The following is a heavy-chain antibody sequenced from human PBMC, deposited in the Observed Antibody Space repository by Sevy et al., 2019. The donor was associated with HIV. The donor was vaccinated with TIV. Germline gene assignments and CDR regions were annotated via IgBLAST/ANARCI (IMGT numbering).Heavy chain of an antibody. J-gene: IGHJ5*01. CDR3: VRDRSSSWFDS. V-gene: IGHV3-7*01. CDR1: GFTFSSYW. Sequence: GGSLRLSCAVSGFTFSSYWTSGVRQAPWKGLEWVANINQDGSEKYYVDSVKGRFTISRDSAKNSVYAQMNSLRDEDTGVYYCVRDRSSSWFDSWGQGTLVTVSS. CDR2: INQDGSEK. D-gene: IGHD6-13*01.